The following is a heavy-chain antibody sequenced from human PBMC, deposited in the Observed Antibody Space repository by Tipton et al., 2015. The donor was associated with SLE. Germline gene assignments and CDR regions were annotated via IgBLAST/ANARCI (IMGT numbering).Heavy chain of an antibody. J-gene: IGHJ4*02. CDR2: IYYSGST. CDR3: RLITITSLFDY. V-gene: IGHV4-39*07. CDR1: GGSISSSSYY. D-gene: IGHD3-16*01. Sequence: PGLVKPSETLSLTCTVSGGSISSSSYYWGWIRQPPGKGLEWIGSIYYSGSTYYNPSLKSRVTISVDTSKNQFSLKLSSVTAADTAVYYCRLITITSLFDYWGQGTLVTVSS.